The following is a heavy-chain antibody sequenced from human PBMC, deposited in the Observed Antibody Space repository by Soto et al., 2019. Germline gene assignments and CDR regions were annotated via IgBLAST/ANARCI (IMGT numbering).Heavy chain of an antibody. CDR2: IYFGGIT. CDR1: GVSVNSGCYY. CDR3: ARDHYDRSGYHAGFDT. V-gene: IGHV4-31*03. Sequence: TLSLTCTVSGVSVNSGCYYWTWIRQHPGRGLEWIVYIYFGGITSYNPSLRSRITISVDTSENQFSLRLTSVTAADTAVYYCARDHYDRSGYHAGFDTWGPGTQVTVSS. J-gene: IGHJ5*02. D-gene: IGHD3-22*01.